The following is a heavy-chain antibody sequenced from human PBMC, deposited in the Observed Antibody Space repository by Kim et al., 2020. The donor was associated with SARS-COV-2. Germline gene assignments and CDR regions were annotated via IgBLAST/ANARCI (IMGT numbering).Heavy chain of an antibody. V-gene: IGHV4-39*01. Sequence: SETLSLTCTVSGGSISSSSYYWGWIRQPPGKGLECIGSIYYSGSTYYNPSLKSRVTISVDTSKNQFSLKLSSVTAADTAVYYCARHVVTMVRGRIGMDVWGQGTTVTVSS. J-gene: IGHJ6*02. CDR2: IYYSGST. D-gene: IGHD3-10*01. CDR3: ARHVVTMVRGRIGMDV. CDR1: GGSISSSSYY.